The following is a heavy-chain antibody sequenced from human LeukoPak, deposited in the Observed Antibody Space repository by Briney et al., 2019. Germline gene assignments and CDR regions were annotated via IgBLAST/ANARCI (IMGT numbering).Heavy chain of an antibody. V-gene: IGHV4-61*02. CDR2: IYTSGGT. CDR3: ARPRYGGYLT. J-gene: IGHJ5*02. Sequence: SETLSLTCTVSGGSISSGSYYWSWIRQPAGEGLEWIGGIYTSGGTNYNPSLKSRVTITVDTSKNQFSLKLTSVTGTDRAVFFCARPRYGGYLTWGQGTLVTVSS. CDR1: GGSISSGSYY. D-gene: IGHD5-12*01.